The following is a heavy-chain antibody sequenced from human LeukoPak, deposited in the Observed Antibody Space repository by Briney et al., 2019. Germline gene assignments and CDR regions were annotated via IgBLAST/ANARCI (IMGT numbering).Heavy chain of an antibody. CDR2: IPYDGSNR. CDR1: GFTFSSYD. J-gene: IGHJ6*02. V-gene: IGHV3-30*18. Sequence: PGGSLRLSCAASGFTFSSYDMHWVRQAPGKGLEWVAVIPYDGSNRYYADSVKGRFTISRDNSKNTLYLQMNSLRAEDTAVYYCAKDRGRIVYSYGNGYYGMDVWGQGTTVTVSS. CDR3: AKDRGRIVYSYGNGYYGMDV. D-gene: IGHD5-18*01.